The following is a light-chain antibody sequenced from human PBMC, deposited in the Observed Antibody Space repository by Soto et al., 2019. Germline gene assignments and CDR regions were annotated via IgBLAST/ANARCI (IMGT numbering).Light chain of an antibody. V-gene: IGLV2-23*01. CDR3: CSYAGSSTLV. CDR2: EGT. CDR1: SSDVGSYDL. J-gene: IGLJ3*02. Sequence: QSVLTQPASVSGSPGQSITISCTGISSDVGSYDLVSWYQQHPGKAPKVIIYEGTKRPSGVSNRFSGSKSGNTASLTISGLQAEDEADYHCCSYAGSSTLVFGGGTKLTVL.